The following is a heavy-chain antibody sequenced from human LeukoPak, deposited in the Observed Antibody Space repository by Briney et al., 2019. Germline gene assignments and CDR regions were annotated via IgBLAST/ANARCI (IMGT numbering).Heavy chain of an antibody. Sequence: PGGSLRLSCAAPGFIFSSYSMNWVRQAPGKGLEWVSSISSSSSYIYYADSVKGRFTISRGNAKNSVYLQMNSLRAEDTAVYYCARGGTWAPNWFDPWGQGTLVTVSS. J-gene: IGHJ5*02. CDR2: ISSSSSYI. CDR3: ARGGTWAPNWFDP. CDR1: GFIFSSYS. V-gene: IGHV3-21*01. D-gene: IGHD3-16*01.